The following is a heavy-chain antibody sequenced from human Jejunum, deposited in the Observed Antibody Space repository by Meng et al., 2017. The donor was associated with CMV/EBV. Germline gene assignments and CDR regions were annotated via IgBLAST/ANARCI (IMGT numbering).Heavy chain of an antibody. CDR1: GYTFNTYG. CDR3: GRGSYFDY. CDR2: ISTYNGDT. Sequence: QAQFVQSGAEVKKPGASVKVSCKASGYTFNTYGISWVRQAPGQGLEWMGWISTYNGDTNYAQNLQGRVTMTTDTSTNTVYMELRSLRSDDTAVYYCGRGSYFDYWGQGTLVTVSS. D-gene: IGHD3-10*01. V-gene: IGHV1-18*01. J-gene: IGHJ4*02.